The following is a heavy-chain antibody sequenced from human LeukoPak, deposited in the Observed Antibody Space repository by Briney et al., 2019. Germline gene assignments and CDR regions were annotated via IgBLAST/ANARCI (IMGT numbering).Heavy chain of an antibody. CDR1: DFPFIGYT. CDR2: IPYDGSQN. D-gene: IGHD2-2*01. CDR3: TIEGRLKAQHLFDY. V-gene: IGHV3-30*04. Sequence: GGSLRLSSAASDFPFIGYTMHWVRQAPGKGLEWVAGIPYDGSQNSYADSVKGRFSISRDNSKSALYLQLSSLRPEDTAVYYCTIEGRLKAQHLFDYWGQGTMVTVSS. J-gene: IGHJ4*02.